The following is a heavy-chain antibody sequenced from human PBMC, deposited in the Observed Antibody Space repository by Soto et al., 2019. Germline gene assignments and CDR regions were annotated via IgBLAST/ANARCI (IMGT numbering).Heavy chain of an antibody. Sequence: GSLILSCAASGFTFSSYAMSWVRQAPGKGLEWVSAIIGSGGSTYYADSVKGQFNISRDNSKNTLYLKRNSMRAEDTAVYDCAKGGRDCSSTSCYREDYYYYGMDVWGQGTTVTVSS. D-gene: IGHD2-2*02. V-gene: IGHV3-23*01. CDR3: AKGGRDCSSTSCYREDYYYYGMDV. CDR1: GFTFSSYA. J-gene: IGHJ6*02. CDR2: IIGSGGST.